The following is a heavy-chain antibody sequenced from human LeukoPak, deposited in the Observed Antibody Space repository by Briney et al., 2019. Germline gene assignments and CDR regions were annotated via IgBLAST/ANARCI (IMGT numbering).Heavy chain of an antibody. V-gene: IGHV3-23*01. CDR3: AKDRLQYCSGGSCYSGWFDP. Sequence: GSLRLSCAASGFTFGSYAMSWVRQAPGKGLEWVSAISGSGGSTYYADSVKGRFTISRDNSKNTLYLQMNSLRAEDTAVYYCAKDRLQYCSGGSCYSGWFDPWGQGTLVTVSS. CDR2: ISGSGGST. J-gene: IGHJ5*02. D-gene: IGHD2-15*01. CDR1: GFTFGSYA.